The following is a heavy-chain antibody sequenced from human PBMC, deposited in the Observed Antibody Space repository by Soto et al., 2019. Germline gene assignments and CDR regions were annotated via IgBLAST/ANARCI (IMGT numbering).Heavy chain of an antibody. V-gene: IGHV3-23*01. CDR3: AKAPLYHFGWNYVDY. J-gene: IGHJ4*02. D-gene: IGHD3-10*01. CDR2: ISGSSGST. CDR1: GFTFSSYA. Sequence: PGGSLRLSCAASGFTFSSYAMRWVRQAPGKGLEWVSAISGSSGSTYYADSVKGRFTISRDNSKNTLYLQMNSLRAEDTAVYYCAKAPLYHFGWNYVDYWGQGTLVTAPQ.